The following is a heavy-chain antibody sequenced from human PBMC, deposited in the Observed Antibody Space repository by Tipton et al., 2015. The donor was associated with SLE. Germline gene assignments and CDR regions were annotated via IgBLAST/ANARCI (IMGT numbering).Heavy chain of an antibody. V-gene: IGHV4-39*07. D-gene: IGHD6-19*01. CDR2: IYYSGST. CDR3: ARGGIAVAEGYYYYGMDV. CDR1: GGSISSYY. J-gene: IGHJ6*02. Sequence: TLSLTCTVSGGSISSYYWGWIRQPPGKGLEWIGSIYYSGSTYYNPSLKSRVTISVDTSKNQFSLKLSSVTAADTAVYYCARGGIAVAEGYYYYGMDVWGQGTTVTVSS.